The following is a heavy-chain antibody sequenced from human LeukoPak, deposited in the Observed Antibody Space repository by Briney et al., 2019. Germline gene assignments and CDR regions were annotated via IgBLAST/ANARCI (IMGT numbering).Heavy chain of an antibody. V-gene: IGHV1-24*01. CDR3: ATGYYDSSGYYLFDY. Sequence: GASVKVSCKVSGYTLTELSMHWVRQAPGKGLEWMRGFDPEDGETIYAQKFQGRVTMTEDTSTDTAYMELSSLRSEDTAVYYCATGYYDSSGYYLFDYWGQGTLVTVSS. J-gene: IGHJ4*02. CDR1: GYTLTELS. CDR2: FDPEDGET. D-gene: IGHD3-22*01.